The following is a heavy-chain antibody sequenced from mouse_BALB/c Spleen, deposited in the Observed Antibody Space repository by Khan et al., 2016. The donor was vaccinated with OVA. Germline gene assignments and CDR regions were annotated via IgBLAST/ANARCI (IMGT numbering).Heavy chain of an antibody. CDR2: INSNDGTS. V-gene: IGHV5-6-3*01. D-gene: IGHD2-14*01. J-gene: IGHJ1*01. CDR3: ARVYYRCDEGYWYFAV. CDR1: GFTFSGYG. Sequence: EVELVESGGGLVQPGGSLKLSCAASGFTFSGYGMSWVRQTPDKRLELVATINSNDGTSYYPDSVKGRFTISRDNTKNTLNLQMSSLKSEDTAVYYCARVYYRCDEGYWYFAVWGAGTTVTVSS.